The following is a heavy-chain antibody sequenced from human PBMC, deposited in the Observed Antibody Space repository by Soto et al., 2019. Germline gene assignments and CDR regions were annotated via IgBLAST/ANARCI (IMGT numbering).Heavy chain of an antibody. CDR1: GGSINSGGSN. V-gene: IGHV4-31*03. J-gene: IGHJ4*02. D-gene: IGHD3-10*01. Sequence: LSLTCTVSGGSINSGGSNWNWIRQRPGEGLEWIGYITYRGTTYSIPSLKSRVTMSVDTSKNQFSLKLSSVSAADTAVYYCARDSGESLRFFDYWGQGAPVTVSS. CDR2: ITYRGTT. CDR3: ARDSGESLRFFDY.